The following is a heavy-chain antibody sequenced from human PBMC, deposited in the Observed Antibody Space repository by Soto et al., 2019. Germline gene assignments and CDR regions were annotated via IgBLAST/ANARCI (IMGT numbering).Heavy chain of an antibody. J-gene: IGHJ4*02. Sequence: QVQLVQSGPEVKKPGASVKVSCKGSGHTFSNSGVTWVRQAPGQGLERLGWVSAYNRNTDYAQKFENRATMTKDTSTNSDYLELRVRTPGDTAVYYCARERRWEPLLYWGQGTL. D-gene: IGHD1-26*01. CDR1: GHTFSNSG. V-gene: IGHV1-18*01. CDR2: VSAYNRNT. CDR3: ARERRWEPLLY.